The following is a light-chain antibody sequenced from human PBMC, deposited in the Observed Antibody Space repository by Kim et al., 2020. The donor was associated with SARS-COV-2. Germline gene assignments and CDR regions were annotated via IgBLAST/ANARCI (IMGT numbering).Light chain of an antibody. CDR1: QSVSSSY. J-gene: IGKJ3*01. CDR2: GAS. V-gene: IGKV3-20*01. CDR3: LQYGRSPFT. Sequence: IVLTQSPGTLSLSPGQRATLSCRASQSVSSSYFAWYQQTPGQAPRLLIYGASSRATGIPDRFSGSGSETDFTLTISRLEPEDFAVYYCLQYGRSPFTFGPGTKVDIK.